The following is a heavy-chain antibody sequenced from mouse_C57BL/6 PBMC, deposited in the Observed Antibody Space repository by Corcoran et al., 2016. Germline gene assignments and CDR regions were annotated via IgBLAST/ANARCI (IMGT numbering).Heavy chain of an antibody. CDR1: GYSITSGYY. CDR3: ARLGTTVVADWYFDV. J-gene: IGHJ1*03. CDR2: ISYDGSN. D-gene: IGHD1-1*01. V-gene: IGHV3-6*01. Sequence: DVQLQESGPGLVKPSQSLSLTCSVTGYSITSGYYWNWIRQFPGNKLEWMGYISYDGSNNYNPSLKNRISITRDTSKNQFFLKLNSVTTEDTATYYCARLGTTVVADWYFDVWGTGTTVTVSS.